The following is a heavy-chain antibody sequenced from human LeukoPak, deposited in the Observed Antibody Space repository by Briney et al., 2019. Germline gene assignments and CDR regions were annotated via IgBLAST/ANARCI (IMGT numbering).Heavy chain of an antibody. Sequence: PSETLSLTCTASGGSISSGGYYWSWIRQHPGTGLEWIGYIYYSGSTYYNPSLKSRVTISVDTSKNQFSLKLSSVTAADTAVYYCARDRLGDTAMGLTWGQGTLVTVSS. CDR2: IYYSGST. CDR3: ARDRLGDTAMGLT. J-gene: IGHJ5*02. D-gene: IGHD5-18*01. CDR1: GGSISSGGYY. V-gene: IGHV4-31*03.